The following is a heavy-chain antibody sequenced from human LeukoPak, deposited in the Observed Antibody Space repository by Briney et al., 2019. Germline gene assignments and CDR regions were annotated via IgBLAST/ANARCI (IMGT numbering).Heavy chain of an antibody. CDR1: GYTFTSYY. CDR2: INPSGGST. J-gene: IGHJ6*02. CDR3: ARDGESNVDTAMAYYYYYGMDV. D-gene: IGHD5-18*01. V-gene: IGHV1-46*01. Sequence: ASVKVSCKASGYTFTSYYMHWVRQAPGQGLEWMGIINPSGGSTSYAQKFQGRVTMTRDTSTSTVYMELSSLRSEDTAVYYCARDGESNVDTAMAYYYYYGMDVWDQGTTVTVSS.